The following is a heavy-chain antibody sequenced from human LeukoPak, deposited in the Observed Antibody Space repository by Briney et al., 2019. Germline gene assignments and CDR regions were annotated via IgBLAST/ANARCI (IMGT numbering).Heavy chain of an antibody. CDR3: ARARLEHPFLNDAFDI. Sequence: PGGSLRLSCAASGFTFSSYGMLWVRQAPGKGLEWVAFIRYAGSNKYYADSVKGRFTISRDNSKNTLYLQMNSLRAEDTAVYYCARARLEHPFLNDAFDIWGQGTMVTVSS. CDR1: GFTFSSYG. V-gene: IGHV3-30*02. CDR2: IRYAGSNK. J-gene: IGHJ3*02. D-gene: IGHD1/OR15-1a*01.